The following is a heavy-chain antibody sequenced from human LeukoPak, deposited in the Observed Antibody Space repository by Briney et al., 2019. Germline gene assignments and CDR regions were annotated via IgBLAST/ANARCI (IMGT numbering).Heavy chain of an antibody. Sequence: SETLSLTCAVSGGSISSNSYYWGWIRQPPGKGLEWIGSIYYSGNTYYNASLKSQLSISIDASKNQFSLRLTSVTAADTAVYYCARQTGSGLFILPGGQGTLVTVSS. J-gene: IGHJ4*02. D-gene: IGHD3/OR15-3a*01. CDR2: IYYSGNT. V-gene: IGHV4-39*01. CDR1: GGSISSNSYY. CDR3: ARQTGSGLFILP.